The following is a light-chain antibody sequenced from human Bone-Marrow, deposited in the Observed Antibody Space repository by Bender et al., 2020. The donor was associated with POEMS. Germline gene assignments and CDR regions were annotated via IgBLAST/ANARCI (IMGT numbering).Light chain of an antibody. CDR1: NSNIGRDY. V-gene: IGLV1-47*01. Sequence: QSVLTQPPSASGTPGQRVTISCSGSNSNIGRDYVDWYQQVPGTAPRLLIYNTYQRPSGVPDRFSGSKSGTSASLAISGLQSEDEADYYCAAWDAGLSGGVFGGGTKLTVL. CDR2: NTY. J-gene: IGLJ3*02. CDR3: AAWDAGLSGGV.